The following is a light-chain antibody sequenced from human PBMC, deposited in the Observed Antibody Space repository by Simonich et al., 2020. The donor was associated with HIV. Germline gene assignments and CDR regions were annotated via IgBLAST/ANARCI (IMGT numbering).Light chain of an antibody. J-gene: IGLJ3*02. CDR1: SSNIGSNY. V-gene: IGLV1-47*01. CDR3: CSYAGNFWV. CDR2: RNK. Sequence: QSVLTQPPSVSGTPGQRVTIACSGNSSNIGSNYIYWYQQLPGTAPKLLIYRNKQRPSGVPARFSVSKSDNTASLTISGLQAEDEADYYCCSYAGNFWVFGGGTKLTVL.